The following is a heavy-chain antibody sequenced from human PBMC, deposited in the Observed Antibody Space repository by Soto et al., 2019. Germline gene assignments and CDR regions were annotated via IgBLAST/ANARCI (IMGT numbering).Heavy chain of an antibody. CDR2: IIPIFGTA. V-gene: IGHV1-69*13. CDR1: GGTFSSYA. Sequence: SVKVSCKASGGTFSSYAISWVRQAPGQGLEWMGGIIPIFGTANYAHKFQGRVTITADESTSTAYMELSSLRSEDTAVYYCARDPNLYNWNYGVTFYYYGMDVWGQGTTVTVSS. J-gene: IGHJ6*02. CDR3: ARDPNLYNWNYGVTFYYYGMDV. D-gene: IGHD1-7*01.